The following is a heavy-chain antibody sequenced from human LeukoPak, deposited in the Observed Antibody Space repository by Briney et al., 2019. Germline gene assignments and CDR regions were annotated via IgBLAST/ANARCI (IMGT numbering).Heavy chain of an antibody. V-gene: IGHV3-74*01. CDR1: GITFSNYW. CDR2: INSDGSTT. Sequence: RSGGSLRLSCGASGITFSNYWMHWVRQAPGKGVVWVSHINSDGSTTNYADSVKGRFTISRDNAKNTVYLQMNSLRAEDTAVYFCTRPVCGSSDCYDWYFDLWGRGTLVTVSS. J-gene: IGHJ2*01. CDR3: TRPVCGSSDCYDWYFDL. D-gene: IGHD2-2*01.